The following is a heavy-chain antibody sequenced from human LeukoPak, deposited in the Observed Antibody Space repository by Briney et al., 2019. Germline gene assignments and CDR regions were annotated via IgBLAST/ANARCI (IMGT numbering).Heavy chain of an antibody. V-gene: IGHV1-2*02. J-gene: IGHJ4*02. CDR2: INPNSGGT. CDR3: ARGRSTVASHFDY. Sequence: ASVKVSCKASGYTFTGYYMHWVRQAPGQGLEWMGWINPNSGGTNYAQKFQGRVTMTTDTSTSTAYMELSRLRSDDTAVYYCARGRSTVASHFDYWGQGTLVTVSP. D-gene: IGHD6-19*01. CDR1: GYTFTGYY.